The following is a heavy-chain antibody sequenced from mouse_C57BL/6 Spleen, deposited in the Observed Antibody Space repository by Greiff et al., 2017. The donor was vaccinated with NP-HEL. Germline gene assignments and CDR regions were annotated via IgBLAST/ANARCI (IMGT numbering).Heavy chain of an antibody. J-gene: IGHJ4*01. CDR2: ISNGGGST. V-gene: IGHV5-12*01. CDR1: GFTFSDYY. CDR3: ARQGGYYLYAMDY. Sequence: EVKLVESGGGLVQPGGSLKLSCAASGFTFSDYYMYWVRQTPEKRLEWVAYISNGGGSTYYPDTVKGRFTISRDNAKNTLYLQMSRLKSEDTAMYYCARQGGYYLYAMDYWGQGTSVTVSS. D-gene: IGHD2-3*01.